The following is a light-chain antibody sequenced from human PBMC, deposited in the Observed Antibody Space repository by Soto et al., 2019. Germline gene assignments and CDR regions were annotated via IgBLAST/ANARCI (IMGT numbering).Light chain of an antibody. J-gene: IGKJ1*01. CDR3: QHYGNSLWT. Sequence: DIQMTQSPSTLSGSVGDRVTITCRASQTISSWLAWYQQKPGKAPKLLIYKASTLKSGVPSRFSGSGSGTEFTLTISSLQPDDFATYYCQHYGNSLWTFGQGTKV. CDR1: QTISSW. CDR2: KAS. V-gene: IGKV1-5*03.